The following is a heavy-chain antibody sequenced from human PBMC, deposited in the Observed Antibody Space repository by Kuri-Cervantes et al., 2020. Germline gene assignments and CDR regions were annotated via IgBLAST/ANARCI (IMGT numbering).Heavy chain of an antibody. CDR3: ARGEGSGSYIAFDY. D-gene: IGHD1-26*01. V-gene: IGHV3-30-3*01. Sequence: GESLKISCAASGFTFSSYAMHWVRQAPGKGLEWVAVISYDGSNKYYADSVKGRFTISRDNAKNSLYLQMNSLSAEDTAVYYCARGEGSGSYIAFDYWGQGTLVTVSS. J-gene: IGHJ4*02. CDR2: ISYDGSNK. CDR1: GFTFSSYA.